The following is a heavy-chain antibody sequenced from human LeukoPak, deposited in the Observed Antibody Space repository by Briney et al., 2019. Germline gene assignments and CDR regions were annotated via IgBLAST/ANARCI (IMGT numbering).Heavy chain of an antibody. CDR1: GGSISSSSYY. Sequence: SETLSLTCTVSGGSISSSSYYWGWIRQPPGKGLEWIGSIYYSGSTYYNPSLKSRVTISVDTSKNQFSLKLSSVTAADTAVYYCARDRANARSWYWFDPWGQGTLVTVSS. CDR3: ARDRANARSWYWFDP. CDR2: IYYSGST. D-gene: IGHD2-8*02. V-gene: IGHV4-39*07. J-gene: IGHJ5*02.